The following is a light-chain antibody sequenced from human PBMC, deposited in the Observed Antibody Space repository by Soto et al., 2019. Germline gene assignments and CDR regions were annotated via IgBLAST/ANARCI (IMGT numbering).Light chain of an antibody. V-gene: IGKV3-20*01. CDR3: EQYGMAPWT. CDR2: GAS. CDR1: QSVSSSY. Sequence: EIVLTQSPGTLSLSPGERATLSCRASQSVSSSYLAWYQKKPGQAPRLLIYGASSRATGIPDRFSGSGSGTDFTLTISRLEPEDFAVYYCEQYGMAPWTFGQGTKVGI. J-gene: IGKJ1*01.